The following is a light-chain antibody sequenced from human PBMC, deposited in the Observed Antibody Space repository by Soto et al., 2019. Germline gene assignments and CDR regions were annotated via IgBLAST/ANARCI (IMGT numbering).Light chain of an antibody. Sequence: DIQMTQSPSSLSASVGDRVTITCRASQSISSYLNWYQQKPGKAPKVLIYAASSLQSGIPSRFSGSGSGTDFTLTISSLEPEDFAVYYCQQRSNWPITFGQGTKVDIK. J-gene: IGKJ1*01. CDR2: AAS. V-gene: IGKV1-39*01. CDR1: QSISSY. CDR3: QQRSNWPIT.